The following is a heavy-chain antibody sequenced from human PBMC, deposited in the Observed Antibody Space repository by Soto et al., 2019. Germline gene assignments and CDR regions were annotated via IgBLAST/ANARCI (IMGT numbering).Heavy chain of an antibody. Sequence: AASVKVSCKAPGYTFSDYYIHWVRQAPGQGLEWMGWINPNSGGTKYAPKFQGGVTMTRDTSITTAYMELSRLRSGDTAVYYCAREPATAKPEGVDFWGQGTLVTVSS. D-gene: IGHD1-1*01. CDR3: AREPATAKPEGVDF. V-gene: IGHV1-2*02. J-gene: IGHJ4*02. CDR1: GYTFSDYY. CDR2: INPNSGGT.